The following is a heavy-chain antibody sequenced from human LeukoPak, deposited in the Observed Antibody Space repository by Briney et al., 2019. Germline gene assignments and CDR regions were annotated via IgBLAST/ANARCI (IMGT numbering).Heavy chain of an antibody. CDR1: GYSFTSHD. Sequence: ASVKVSCKASGYSFTSHDINWVRQATGQGLEWMGWMNPNSGNTGYAQKFQDRVTMTRNTSISTAYPELSSLGSEDTAMYYCASALKRGSAGTLIDHWGQGTLVTVSS. V-gene: IGHV1-8*01. CDR2: MNPNSGNT. CDR3: ASALKRGSAGTLIDH. J-gene: IGHJ4*02. D-gene: IGHD6-13*01.